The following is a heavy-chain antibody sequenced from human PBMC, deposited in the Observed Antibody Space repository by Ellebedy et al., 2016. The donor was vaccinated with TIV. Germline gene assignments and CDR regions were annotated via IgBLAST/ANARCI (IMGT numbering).Heavy chain of an antibody. CDR2: IKQGGSAI. Sequence: GESLKIPCAAPGFTFRNYCMSWVRQAPGKGLEWVANIKQGGSAIHYADSVKGRFTISRDNAKSSLYLQMDSVRAEDTAVYYCARDPSERRGIYSSSTFFDYWGQGTLVTVSS. V-gene: IGHV3-7*01. CDR3: ARDPSERRGIYSSSTFFDY. CDR1: GFTFRNYC. D-gene: IGHD6-6*01. J-gene: IGHJ4*02.